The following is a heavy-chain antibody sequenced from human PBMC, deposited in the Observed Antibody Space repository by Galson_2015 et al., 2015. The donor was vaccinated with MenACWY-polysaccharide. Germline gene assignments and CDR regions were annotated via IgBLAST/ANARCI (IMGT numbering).Heavy chain of an antibody. J-gene: IGHJ4*02. CDR1: GFIFSNYW. Sequence: SLRLSCAASGFIFSNYWMHWVRQAPGKGLVWVSHINYDGRTTSYADSVRGRFTISRDNAKSTLYLQMSSLRAEDTAIYYCVRGYSGGGNYWGQGALVTVSS. V-gene: IGHV3-74*01. CDR3: VRGYSGGGNY. CDR2: INYDGRTT. D-gene: IGHD2-15*01.